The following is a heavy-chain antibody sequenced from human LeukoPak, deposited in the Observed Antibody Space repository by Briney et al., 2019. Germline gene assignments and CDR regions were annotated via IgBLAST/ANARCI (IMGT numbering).Heavy chain of an antibody. V-gene: IGHV3-30-3*01. D-gene: IGHD3-3*01. CDR2: ISYDGSNK. CDR3: GRGMDVLRFLEWLGDIDY. Sequence: GGSLRFSCAASGFTFSSYAMHWVRQAPGKGLEWVAVISYDGSNKYYADSVKGRFTISRDNSKNTLYLQMNSLRAEDTAVYYCGRGMDVLRFLEWLGDIDYWGQGTLVTVSS. J-gene: IGHJ4*02. CDR1: GFTFSSYA.